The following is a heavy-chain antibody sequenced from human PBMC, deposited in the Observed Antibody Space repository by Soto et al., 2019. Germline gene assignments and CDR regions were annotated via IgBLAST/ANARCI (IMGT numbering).Heavy chain of an antibody. CDR1: GGSISNYY. J-gene: IGHJ5*02. D-gene: IGHD1-20*01. Sequence: SETLSLTCTVSGGSISNYYWSWIRQPAGKGLEWIGRIYASGSTNYNPSLNSRVTMSVDTSKNQFSLKLSSVTAADTAVYYCARDRAVTGSDNWFDPWGQGTLVTVSS. CDR2: IYASGST. CDR3: ARDRAVTGSDNWFDP. V-gene: IGHV4-4*07.